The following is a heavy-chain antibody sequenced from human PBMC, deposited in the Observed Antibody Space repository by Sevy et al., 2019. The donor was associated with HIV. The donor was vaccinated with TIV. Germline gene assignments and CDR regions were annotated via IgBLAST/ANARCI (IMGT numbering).Heavy chain of an antibody. D-gene: IGHD4-17*01. CDR3: ARPRSNYVDHYFFYAMDV. V-gene: IGHV3-30-3*01. CDR1: GFAFSNYYA. CDR2: ISYDGSDT. Sequence: GGCLRLSCAASGFAFSNYYAMHWVRQAPGKGLQWVALISYDGSDTYYADSVKGRFTVSRDNFKNTLFLQMNSLTTEDTDVYYCARPRSNYVDHYFFYAMDVWGQGTTVCVSS. J-gene: IGHJ6*02.